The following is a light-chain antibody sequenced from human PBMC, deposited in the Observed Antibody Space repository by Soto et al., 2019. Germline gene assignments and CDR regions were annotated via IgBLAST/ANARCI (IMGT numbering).Light chain of an antibody. CDR3: GTWDTSLTAVV. V-gene: IGLV1-51*01. CDR2: DNT. CDR1: TSNIGDNY. J-gene: IGLJ2*01. Sequence: QSVLTQPPSVSAAPGQKVTISCSGSTSNIGDNYVSWFQQVPGTAPKLLIFDNTKRPSGIPDRISGAKSGTSATLDITGLQTGDEAHYYCGTWDTSLTAVVFGGGTKVTVL.